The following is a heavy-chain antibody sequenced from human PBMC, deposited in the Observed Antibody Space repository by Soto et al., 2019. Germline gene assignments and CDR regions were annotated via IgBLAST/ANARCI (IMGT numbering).Heavy chain of an antibody. CDR1: GYTFTGYY. D-gene: IGHD6-13*01. V-gene: IGHV1-2*02. CDR2: INPNSGGT. J-gene: IGHJ6*02. CDR3: ARVQGIAGRYGMDV. Sequence: ASVKVSCKASGYTFTGYYMHWVRQAPGQGLEWMGWINPNSGGTNYAQKFQGRVTMTRDTSISTAYMELSRLRSDDTAVYYCARVQGIAGRYGMDVWGQGTTVTVSS.